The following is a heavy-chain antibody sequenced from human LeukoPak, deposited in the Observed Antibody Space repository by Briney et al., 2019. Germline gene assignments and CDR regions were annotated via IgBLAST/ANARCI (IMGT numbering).Heavy chain of an antibody. D-gene: IGHD2-21*01. J-gene: IGHJ3*02. CDR2: ISGNGVGT. V-gene: IGHV3-23*01. CDR1: GFTFSSYS. Sequence: GGSLRLSCAASGFTFSSYSMNWVRQAPGKGLEWVSGISGNGVGTYYADSVKGRFTISRDNSWNTLYLQMNSLRAEDTAVYYCAKDQVISGSEASDIWGQGTMVTVSS. CDR3: AKDQVISGSEASDI.